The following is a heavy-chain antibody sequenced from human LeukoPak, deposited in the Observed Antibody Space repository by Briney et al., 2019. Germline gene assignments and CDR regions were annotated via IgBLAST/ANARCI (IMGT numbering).Heavy chain of an antibody. CDR2: INAYNGKT. V-gene: IGHV1-18*01. J-gene: IGHJ3*02. CDR3: ATGSLSHAFDI. Sequence: GASVKVSCKTSGFTFTSNGISWVRQAPGQGLEWMGWINAYNGKTNYPQKFQDRVTMTTDTSTSTAYLELRNLRSEDTAVYYCATGSLSHAFDIWGQGTMVTVSS. D-gene: IGHD2-2*01. CDR1: GFTFTSNG.